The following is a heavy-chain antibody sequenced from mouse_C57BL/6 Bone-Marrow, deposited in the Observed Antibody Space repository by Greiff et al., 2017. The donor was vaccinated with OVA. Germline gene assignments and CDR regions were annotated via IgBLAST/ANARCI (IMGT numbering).Heavy chain of an antibody. CDR3: ASFTTVVGYFDV. D-gene: IGHD1-1*01. CDR2: IDPANGNT. CDR1: GFNIKNTY. V-gene: IGHV14-3*01. J-gene: IGHJ1*03. Sequence: EVQGVESVAELVRPGASVKLSCTASGFNIKNTYMHWVQQRPEQGLEWIGRIDPANGNTKYAPKFQGKATITADTSSNTAYLQLSSLTSEDTAIYYCASFTTVVGYFDVWGTGTTVTVSS.